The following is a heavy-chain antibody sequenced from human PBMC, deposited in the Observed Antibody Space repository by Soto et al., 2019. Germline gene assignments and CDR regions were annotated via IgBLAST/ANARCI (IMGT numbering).Heavy chain of an antibody. V-gene: IGHV3-30*18. D-gene: IGHD3-3*01. Sequence: PGGSLRLSCAASGFTFSSYGMHWVRQAPGKGLEWVAVISYDGSNKYYADSVKGRFTISRDNSKNTLYLQMNSLRAEDTAVYYCAKDFQRPYYNFWSGYFGETWFDPWGQGTLVTVSS. CDR2: ISYDGSNK. CDR3: AKDFQRPYYNFWSGYFGETWFDP. J-gene: IGHJ5*02. CDR1: GFTFSSYG.